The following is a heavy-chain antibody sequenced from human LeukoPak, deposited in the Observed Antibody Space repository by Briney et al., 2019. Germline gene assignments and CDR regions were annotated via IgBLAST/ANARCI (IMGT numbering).Heavy chain of an antibody. CDR3: TRVVGETYHYYMDV. Sequence: GGSLRLSCAASGFTFSSPWMSWVRQAPGKGLEWVANMKQDGSEKYYVDSVKGRFTISRDNAKNSLYLQMNSLRAEDTAMYYCTRVVGETYHYYMDVWGKGTTVTVSS. J-gene: IGHJ6*03. CDR2: MKQDGSEK. D-gene: IGHD3-10*01. CDR1: GFTFSSPW. V-gene: IGHV3-7*01.